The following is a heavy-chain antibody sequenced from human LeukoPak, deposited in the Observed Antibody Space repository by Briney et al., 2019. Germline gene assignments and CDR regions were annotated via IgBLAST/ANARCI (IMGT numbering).Heavy chain of an antibody. Sequence: GASVKVSCKASGYTFTGYYMHWVRQAPGQGLEWMGWINPNSGGTNYAQRFQGRVTMTRDTSISTACMELSRLRSDDTAVYYCATYYDSSGLDYWGQGTLVTVSS. V-gene: IGHV1-2*02. CDR3: ATYYDSSGLDY. D-gene: IGHD3-22*01. CDR1: GYTFTGYY. CDR2: INPNSGGT. J-gene: IGHJ4*02.